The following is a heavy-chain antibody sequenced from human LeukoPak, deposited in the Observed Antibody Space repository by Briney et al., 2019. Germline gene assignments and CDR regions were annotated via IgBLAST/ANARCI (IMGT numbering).Heavy chain of an antibody. CDR3: ARRSYYYGMDV. V-gene: IGHV4-59*08. J-gene: IGHJ6*02. CDR1: GGSISSYY. CDR2: IYYSGST. Sequence: SETQSLTCTVSGGSISSYYWSWIRQPPGKGLEWIGYIYYSGSTNYNPSLKSRVTISVDTSKNQFSLKLSSVTAADTAVYYCARRSYYYGMDVWGQGTTVTVSS.